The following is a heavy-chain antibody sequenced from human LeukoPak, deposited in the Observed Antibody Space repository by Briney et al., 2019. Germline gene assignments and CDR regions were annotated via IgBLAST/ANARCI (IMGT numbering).Heavy chain of an antibody. V-gene: IGHV3-23*01. CDR1: GFTFSSYG. J-gene: IGHJ4*02. CDR3: AKDQEQWLVLGDY. D-gene: IGHD6-19*01. CDR2: ISGSGGST. Sequence: GGSLRLSCAASGFTFSSYGMSWVRQAPGKGLEWVSAISGSGGSTYYADSVKGRFTISRDNSKNTLYLQMNSLRAEDTAVYYCAKDQEQWLVLGDYWGQGTPVTVSS.